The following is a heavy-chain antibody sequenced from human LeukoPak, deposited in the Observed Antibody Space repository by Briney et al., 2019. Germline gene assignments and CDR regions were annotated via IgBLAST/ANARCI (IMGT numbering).Heavy chain of an antibody. V-gene: IGHV3-30-3*01. D-gene: IGHD3-10*01. CDR1: GFTFSNYA. Sequence: GRALRLSCAATGFTFSNYAIHWGRQAPGKGREWVAFISDDGSRQHYADSVKGRFTISRDNSKNTLNLQMNSLRAEDTAVYYCVKDRTGTYTLDYWGQGTLVTVYS. CDR2: ISDDGSRQ. J-gene: IGHJ4*02. CDR3: VKDRTGTYTLDY.